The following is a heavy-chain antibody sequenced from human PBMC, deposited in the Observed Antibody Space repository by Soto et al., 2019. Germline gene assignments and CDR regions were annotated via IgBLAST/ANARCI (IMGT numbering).Heavy chain of an antibody. CDR1: GFTFSNFA. D-gene: IGHD1-26*01. J-gene: IGHJ4*02. CDR3: ARGTGTGSFLIDY. V-gene: IGHV3-33*01. Sequence: QVQLVESGGGVVQPGRSLRLSCAASGFTFSNFAMHWVRQAPGKGLEWVTFISYDGSTEHYVDFVKGRFTVSRDNSKTTLFLQMNSLRVEDTPVYYCARGTGTGSFLIDYWGQGILVTVSS. CDR2: ISYDGSTE.